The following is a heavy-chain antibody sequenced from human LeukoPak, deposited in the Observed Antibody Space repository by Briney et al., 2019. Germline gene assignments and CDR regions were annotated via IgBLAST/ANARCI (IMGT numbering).Heavy chain of an antibody. Sequence: GASVKVSCKASGGTFSSYAISWVRQAPGQGLEWMGGIIPIFGTANYAQKFQGRVTITAGKSTSTAYMELSSLRSEDTAVYYCARDNYYDSSGYYNNWFDPWGQGTLVTVSS. V-gene: IGHV1-69*06. CDR2: IIPIFGTA. CDR3: ARDNYYDSSGYYNNWFDP. J-gene: IGHJ5*02. D-gene: IGHD3-22*01. CDR1: GGTFSSYA.